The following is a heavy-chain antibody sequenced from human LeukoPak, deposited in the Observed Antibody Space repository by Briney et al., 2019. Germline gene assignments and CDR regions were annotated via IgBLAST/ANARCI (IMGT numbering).Heavy chain of an antibody. Sequence: GGSLRLSCAASGFTFSNYWMSWVRQAPGKGLEWVANIKQDRSEKYYVDSVKGRFTISRDNAKNSLYLQMNSLRAEDTAVYYCARDTGGVVPAAIFDYWGQGTLVTVSS. CDR3: ARDTGGVVPAAIFDY. J-gene: IGHJ4*02. D-gene: IGHD2-2*01. CDR1: GFTFSNYW. CDR2: IKQDRSEK. V-gene: IGHV3-7*01.